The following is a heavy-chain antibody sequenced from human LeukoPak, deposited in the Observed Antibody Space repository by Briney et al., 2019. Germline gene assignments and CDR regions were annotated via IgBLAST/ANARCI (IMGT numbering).Heavy chain of an antibody. CDR1: GFTFSSYA. J-gene: IGHJ5*02. Sequence: GGSLRLSCEASGFTFSSYAMSWVRQAPGKGLEWVSGISDSGGSTYYADSVKGRFTISRDNSKNTLYLQMNSLRAEDTAVYYCARESRGWFDPWGQGTLVTVSS. V-gene: IGHV3-23*01. CDR3: ARESRGWFDP. CDR2: ISDSGGST.